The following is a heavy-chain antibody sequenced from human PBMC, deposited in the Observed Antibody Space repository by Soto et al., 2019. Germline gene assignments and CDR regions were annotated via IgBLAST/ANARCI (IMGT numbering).Heavy chain of an antibody. J-gene: IGHJ6*02. CDR2: ISGSGGST. CDR1: GFTFSSYA. V-gene: IGHV3-23*01. CDR3: AKGRDGYYDFWSGSYYYYGMDV. Sequence: GGSLRLSCAASGFTFSSYAMSWVRQAPGKGLEWVSAISGSGGSTYYADSVKGRFTISRDNSKNTLYLQMSSLRAEDTAVYYCAKGRDGYYDFWSGSYYYYGMDVWGQGTTVTVSS. D-gene: IGHD3-3*01.